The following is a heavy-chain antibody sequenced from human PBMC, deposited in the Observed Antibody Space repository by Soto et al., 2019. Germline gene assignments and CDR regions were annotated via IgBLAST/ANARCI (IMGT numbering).Heavy chain of an antibody. CDR2: INPNSGGT. CDR3: ARDLIFGVVMLMDV. J-gene: IGHJ6*02. D-gene: IGHD3-3*01. Sequence: ASVKVSCKASGYTFTGYYMHWVRQAPGQGLEWMGWINPNSGGTNYAQKFQGRVTMTRDTSISTAYMELSRLRSDDTAVYYCARDLIFGVVMLMDVWGQGTTVTVSS. CDR1: GYTFTGYY. V-gene: IGHV1-2*02.